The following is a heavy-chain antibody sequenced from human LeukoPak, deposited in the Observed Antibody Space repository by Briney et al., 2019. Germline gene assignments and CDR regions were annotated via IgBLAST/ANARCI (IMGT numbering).Heavy chain of an antibody. V-gene: IGHV4-34*01. CDR2: INHSGST. CDR1: GGAFSGYY. D-gene: IGHD3-3*01. J-gene: IGHJ4*02. Sequence: SETLSLTCAVYGGAFSGYYWSGIRQPPGKGLEWIGEINHSGSTNYNPSLKRRVTISVDTSRTQFSLKLSSVTAADTAVYYCARGTDYVDFWSGHDYWGQGTLVTVSS. CDR3: ARGTDYVDFWSGHDY.